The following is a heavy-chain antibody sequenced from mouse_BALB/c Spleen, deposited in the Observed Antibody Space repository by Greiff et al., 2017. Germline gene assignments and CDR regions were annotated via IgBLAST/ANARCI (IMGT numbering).Heavy chain of an antibody. CDR1: GFSLTSYG. CDR2: IWRGGST. Sequence: VKLMESGPSLVQPSQSLSITCTVSGFSLTSYGVHWVRQSPGKGLEWLGVIWRGGSTDYNAAFMSRLSITKDNSKSQVFFKMNSLQADDTAIYYCAKRGYYGSSYWYFDVWGAGTTVTVSS. J-gene: IGHJ1*01. D-gene: IGHD1-1*01. V-gene: IGHV2-5-1*01. CDR3: AKRGYYGSSYWYFDV.